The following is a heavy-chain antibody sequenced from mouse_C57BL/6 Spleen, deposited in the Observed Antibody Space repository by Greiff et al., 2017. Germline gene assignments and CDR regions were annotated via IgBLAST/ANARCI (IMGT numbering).Heavy chain of an antibody. Sequence: VQLQQSGAELVKPGASVKLSCTASGFNIKDYYMHWVKQRNEQGLEWIGRIDPEDGETKYAPKFQGKATITADTSSTTAYLQRSSLTSEDTAVYYCAPYYYGSTPFAYWGQGTLVTVSA. CDR1: GFNIKDYY. D-gene: IGHD1-1*01. CDR3: APYYYGSTPFAY. J-gene: IGHJ3*01. CDR2: IDPEDGET. V-gene: IGHV14-2*01.